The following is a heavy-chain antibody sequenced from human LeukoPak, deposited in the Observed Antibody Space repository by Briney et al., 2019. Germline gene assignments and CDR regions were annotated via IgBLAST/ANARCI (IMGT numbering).Heavy chain of an antibody. Sequence: VASVKVSCKTSGSTFIRATISWVRQAPGQGLEWMGRISPILGLRNFAQKFQGRVTITADKSTSTAYMELSSLRSEDTAVYYCAREFEGYDDYSDSYYGMDVWGQGTTVTVSS. V-gene: IGHV1-69*04. CDR1: GSTFIRAT. CDR2: ISPILGLR. CDR3: AREFEGYDDYSDSYYGMDV. J-gene: IGHJ6*02. D-gene: IGHD4-17*01.